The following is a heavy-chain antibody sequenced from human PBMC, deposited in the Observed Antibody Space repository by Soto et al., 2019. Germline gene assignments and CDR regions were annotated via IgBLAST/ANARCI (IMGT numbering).Heavy chain of an antibody. V-gene: IGHV4-4*02. D-gene: IGHD2-15*01. J-gene: IGHJ3*02. CDR1: GGSISSSNW. CDR3: ARDPLLYCSGGSCYSGHAFDI. CDR2: IYHSGST. Sequence: SETLSLTCAVSGGSISSSNWWSWVRQPPGKGLEWIGEIYHSGSTNYNPSLKSRVTISVDTSKNQFSLKLSSVTAADTAVYYCARDPLLYCSGGSCYSGHAFDIWGQGTMVTVSS.